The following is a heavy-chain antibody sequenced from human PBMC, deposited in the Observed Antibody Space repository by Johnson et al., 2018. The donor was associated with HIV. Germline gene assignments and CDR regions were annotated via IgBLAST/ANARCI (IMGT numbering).Heavy chain of an antibody. CDR1: GFTVSSYY. J-gene: IGHJ3*02. CDR2: IFSGDTT. CDR3: AKVAVATAAGGVGLNI. Sequence: VQLVESGGGLVQPGGSLRLSCAASGFTVSSYYMNWVRQAPGKGLEWVSVIFSGDTTYYADSVKGRFTLSRDLSKNTLFLQMNSLRADDTAVYYCAKVAVATAAGGVGLNIWGQGTMVTVSS. V-gene: IGHV3-66*01. D-gene: IGHD6-13*01.